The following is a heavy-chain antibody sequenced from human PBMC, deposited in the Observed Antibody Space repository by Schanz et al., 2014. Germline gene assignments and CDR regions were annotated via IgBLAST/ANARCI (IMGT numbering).Heavy chain of an antibody. J-gene: IGHJ5*02. CDR3: ARQPGRITVSGVVSNWFDP. CDR1: GFTFITYT. Sequence: EVQLVESGGGVVQPGGSLRLSCATSGFTFITYTMNWVRQTPGKGLEWVSSISSGGRNISYADSLKGRFTISRDNAKNTLYLQMNSLRVEDTAVYYCARQPGRITVSGVVSNWFDPWGQGTLVTVSS. CDR2: ISSGGRNI. D-gene: IGHD3-3*01. V-gene: IGHV3-21*04.